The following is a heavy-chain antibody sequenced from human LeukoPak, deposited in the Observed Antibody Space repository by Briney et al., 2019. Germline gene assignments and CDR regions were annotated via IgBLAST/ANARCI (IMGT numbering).Heavy chain of an antibody. CDR2: IYTSGST. Sequence: SETLSLTCTVSGGSISSYYWSWIRQPAGKGLEWIGRIYTSGSTNYNPSLKSRVTISVDRSKNQFSLKLSSVTAADTAVYYCARQDFWSGYKAFDIWGQGTMVTVSS. J-gene: IGHJ3*02. V-gene: IGHV4-4*07. CDR1: GGSISSYY. D-gene: IGHD3-3*01. CDR3: ARQDFWSGYKAFDI.